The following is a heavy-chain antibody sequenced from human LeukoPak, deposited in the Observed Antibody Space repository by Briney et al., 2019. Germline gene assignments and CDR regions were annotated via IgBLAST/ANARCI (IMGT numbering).Heavy chain of an antibody. J-gene: IGHJ6*04. CDR2: ISGSGGST. CDR3: ANGPPLGVRGVMDV. V-gene: IGHV3-23*01. Sequence: GGSLRLSCAASGFTFSSYGMSWVRQAPGKGLEWVSAISGSGGSTYYADSVKGRFTISRDNSKNTLYLQMNSLRAEDTAVYYCANGPPLGVRGVMDVWGKGTTVTISS. D-gene: IGHD3-10*01. CDR1: GFTFSSYG.